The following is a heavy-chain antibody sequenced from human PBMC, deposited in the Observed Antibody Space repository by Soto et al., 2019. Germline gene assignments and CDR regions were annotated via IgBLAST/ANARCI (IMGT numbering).Heavy chain of an antibody. V-gene: IGHV2-5*02. CDR3: AHSGGAFGEMSYGDY. J-gene: IGHJ4*02. Sequence: QITLKESGPPLVKPTQTLTLTCTFSGFSLTTSGVGVNWIRQPPGKALEWLAIIFWDDDRRYSPSLKSRLTIPKDPSKNHVVLTRTNMDPVDTATYYWAHSGGAFGEMSYGDYWGQGTLVTVSS. D-gene: IGHD3-10*01. CDR1: GFSLTTSGVG. CDR2: IFWDDDR.